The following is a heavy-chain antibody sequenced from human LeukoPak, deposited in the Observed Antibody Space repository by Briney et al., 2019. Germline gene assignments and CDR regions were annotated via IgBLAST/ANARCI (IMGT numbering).Heavy chain of an antibody. D-gene: IGHD3-10*01. J-gene: IGHJ4*02. Sequence: GGSLRLSCAASGFTFSSYCMNWVRQVPGKGLEWVSSISSSSSSYISYADSVKGRFTISRDNAKNSLYLQMNSLRAEDTAVYYCTTERDYYLITATGFGYWGQGTLVSVSS. V-gene: IGHV3-21*06. CDR1: GFTFSSYC. CDR3: TTERDYYLITATGFGY. CDR2: ISSSSSSYI.